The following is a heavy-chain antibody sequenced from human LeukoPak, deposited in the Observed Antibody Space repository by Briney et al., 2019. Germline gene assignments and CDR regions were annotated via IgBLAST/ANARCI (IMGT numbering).Heavy chain of an antibody. J-gene: IGHJ6*04. V-gene: IGHV4-59*11. CDR1: GGAISNQY. CDR3: AREGVTDVDV. CDR2: TYYSRST. Sequence: PSETLSLTCTVSGGAISNQYWSWIRQPPGKEPEWIGYTYYSRSTNYNTTLKSPVTISVDTSKSQFSLKLSSVTAADTAVYYCAREGVTDVDVWGKGTTVTVSS. D-gene: IGHD2-8*01.